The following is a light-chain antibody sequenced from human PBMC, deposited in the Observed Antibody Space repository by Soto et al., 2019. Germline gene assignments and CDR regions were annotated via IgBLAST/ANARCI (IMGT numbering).Light chain of an antibody. CDR2: GGF. Sequence: EMVLTQSPGILSLSPGESATLSCRASQTVPNNYLAWYQHKLGQAPRLLISGGFYRATVIPDRFSGSGSGTDFTLTISRMEPEDVAVYYCQHYDSSVQVFGPGTKV. CDR3: QHYDSSVQV. V-gene: IGKV3-20*01. J-gene: IGKJ3*01. CDR1: QTVPNNY.